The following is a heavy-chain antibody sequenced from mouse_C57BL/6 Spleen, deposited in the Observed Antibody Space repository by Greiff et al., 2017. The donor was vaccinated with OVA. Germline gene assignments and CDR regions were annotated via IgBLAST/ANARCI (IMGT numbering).Heavy chain of an antibody. D-gene: IGHD2-5*01. J-gene: IGHJ4*01. V-gene: IGHV12-3*01. CDR2: ITHSGET. CDR3: AGSAYYSNYVGAMDY. CDR1: GFPITSGYY. Sequence: VQGVESGPGLVKPSQSLFLTCSITGFPITSGYYWIWIRQSPGKPLEWMGYITHSGETFYNPSLQSPISITRETSKNQFFLQLNSVTTEDTAMYYCAGSAYYSNYVGAMDYWGQGTSVTVSS.